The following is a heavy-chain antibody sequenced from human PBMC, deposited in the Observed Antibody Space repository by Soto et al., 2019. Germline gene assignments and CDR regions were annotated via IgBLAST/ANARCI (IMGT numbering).Heavy chain of an antibody. J-gene: IGHJ4*02. CDR1: GFTFSSYA. D-gene: IGHD3-3*01. Sequence: GGSLRLSCAASGFTFSSYAMNWVRQVPGKGLEWVPSIGASGDTTYYAGSVKGRFSISRDNSKNTLYLQMSSLRAEDTAIYYCTKLRNDFWSGSSQWGQGTRVTVSS. CDR3: TKLRNDFWSGSSQ. V-gene: IGHV3-23*01. CDR2: IGASGDTT.